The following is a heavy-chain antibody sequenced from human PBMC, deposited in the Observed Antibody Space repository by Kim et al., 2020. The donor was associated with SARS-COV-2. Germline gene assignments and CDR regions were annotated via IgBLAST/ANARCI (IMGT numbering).Heavy chain of an antibody. J-gene: IGHJ4*02. CDR3: ERDLRGYSGYDYVDY. CDR1: GGSISSYY. CDR2: IYYSGST. V-gene: IGHV4-59*13. Sequence: SETLSLTCTVSGGSISSYYWSWNRQPPGKGLEWIGSIYYSGSTNYNPSLKRRITISVDTSKNQFSLKLSSVTAADTAVYYCERDLRGYSGYDYVDYWGQGTLVTVSS. D-gene: IGHD5-12*01.